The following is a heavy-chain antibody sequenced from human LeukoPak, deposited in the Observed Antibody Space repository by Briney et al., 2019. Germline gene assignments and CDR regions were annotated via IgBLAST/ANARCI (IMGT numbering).Heavy chain of an antibody. Sequence: SETLSLTCTVSGGSISSYYWSWIRQPAGKGLEWIGRIYTSGSTNYNPSLKSRVTMSVDTSKNQFSLKLSSVTAADTAVYYCXXXXEXPVAXYYYMDAWGKGTTVTVSS. CDR2: IYTSGST. V-gene: IGHV4-4*07. CDR1: GGSISSYY. CDR3: XXXXEXPVAXYYYMDA. J-gene: IGHJ6*03. D-gene: IGHD2-2*01.